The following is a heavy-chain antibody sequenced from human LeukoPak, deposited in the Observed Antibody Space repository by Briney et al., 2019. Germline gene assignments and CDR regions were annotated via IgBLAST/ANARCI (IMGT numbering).Heavy chain of an antibody. J-gene: IGHJ5*02. Sequence: SETLSLTCAVYGESFSGYYWRWLRQPPGKGLEWIGEINHSGSTNYNPSRKSRVNISVDTSKNQFSLKLSSVTAADTAVYYCARGGWSSSPPHNWFDPWGQGTLVTVSS. CDR3: ARGGWSSSPPHNWFDP. V-gene: IGHV4-34*01. CDR2: INHSGST. D-gene: IGHD6-13*01. CDR1: GESFSGYY.